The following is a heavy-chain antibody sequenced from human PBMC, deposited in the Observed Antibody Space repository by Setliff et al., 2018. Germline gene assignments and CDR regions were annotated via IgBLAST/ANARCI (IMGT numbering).Heavy chain of an antibody. J-gene: IGHJ4*02. D-gene: IGHD3-10*01. CDR1: GGGSINNYY. V-gene: IGHV4-59*01. Sequence: SETLSLTCTVSGGGSINNYYWSWVRQSPGKGLEWIGFVHFGGDTNYNPSLKSRVTMSVDTSNNQFSLNLRSVTAADTAVYFCARQPSSGAYYNPRPYYFDYWGQGTLVTVSS. CDR3: ARQPSSGAYYNPRPYYFDY. CDR2: VHFGGDT.